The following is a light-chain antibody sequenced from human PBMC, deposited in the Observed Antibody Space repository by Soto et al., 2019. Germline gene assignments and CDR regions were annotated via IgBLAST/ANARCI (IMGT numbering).Light chain of an antibody. Sequence: QSALTQPASVSGSPGQSITISCSGTRSDIGSYNYVAWYQQHPGKTPKIIIYGVSNRPSGVPSRFSGSKSGNTASLTISGLQAEDEADYYCISYTGSSTPYVFGSGTKLTVL. CDR3: ISYTGSSTPYV. V-gene: IGLV2-14*01. CDR1: RSDIGSYNY. J-gene: IGLJ1*01. CDR2: GVS.